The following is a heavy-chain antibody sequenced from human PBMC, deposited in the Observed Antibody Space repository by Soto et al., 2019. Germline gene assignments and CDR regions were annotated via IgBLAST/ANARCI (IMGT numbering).Heavy chain of an antibody. D-gene: IGHD4-4*01. CDR3: ARGATVTTLYFFSGVYGMDV. CDR1: GYTFTGYY. J-gene: IGHJ6*02. V-gene: IGHV1-2*02. CDR2: INPNSGGT. Sequence: GASVKVSCKASGYTFTGYYMHWVRQAPGQGLEWMGWINPNSGGTNYAQKFQGRVTMTRDTSISTAYMELSRLRSDDTAVYYCARGATVTTLYFFSGVYGMDVWGQGTTVTVSS.